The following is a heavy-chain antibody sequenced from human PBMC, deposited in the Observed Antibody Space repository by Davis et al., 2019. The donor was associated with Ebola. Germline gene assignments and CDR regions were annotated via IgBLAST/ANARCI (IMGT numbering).Heavy chain of an antibody. CDR2: INAGNGDT. V-gene: IGHV1-3*01. CDR3: ARVPGYCSSTSCYGSGWYFDL. D-gene: IGHD2-2*01. Sequence: ASVKVSCKASGYTFSSYAMFWVRQAPGQRLEWMGWINAGNGDTRYSQIFQGRVTITRETSASTAYMELSSLGFEDTAVYFCARVPGYCSSTSCYGSGWYFDLWGRGTLDTVSS. CDR1: GYTFSSYA. J-gene: IGHJ2*01.